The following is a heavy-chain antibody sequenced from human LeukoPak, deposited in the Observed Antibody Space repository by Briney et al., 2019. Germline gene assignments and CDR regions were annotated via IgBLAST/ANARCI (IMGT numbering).Heavy chain of an antibody. V-gene: IGHV4-39*07. CDR1: GGSISSSSYY. Sequence: SETLSLTCTVSGGSISSSSYYWGWIRQPPGKGLEWIGNIYYSGSTNYNPSLKSRVTISVDTSKNQFSLKLSSVTAADTAVYYCARVVVTALLGWFDPWGQGTLVTVSS. CDR3: ARVVVTALLGWFDP. CDR2: IYYSGST. J-gene: IGHJ5*02. D-gene: IGHD2-21*02.